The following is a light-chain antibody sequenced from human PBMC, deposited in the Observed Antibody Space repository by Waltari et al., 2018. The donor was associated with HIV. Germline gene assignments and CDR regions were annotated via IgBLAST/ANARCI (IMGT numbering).Light chain of an antibody. CDR3: LRPSADARTVV. Sequence: QAVVTQERSLTVSPGGTVTLTCAPSAGPVTSGHYPYWFQRKPGQAPRTLIYDTVKKPSWSPARFSGSLRGGSAALTLSGARLEDEAEYFCLRPSADARTVVFGGGTNLTVL. V-gene: IGLV7-46*01. CDR1: AGPVTSGHY. CDR2: DTV. J-gene: IGLJ2*01.